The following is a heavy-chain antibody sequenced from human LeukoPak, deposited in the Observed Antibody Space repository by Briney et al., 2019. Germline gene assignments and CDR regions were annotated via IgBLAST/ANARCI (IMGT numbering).Heavy chain of an antibody. Sequence: GESLKISRKGSRYSFDICWVAWGRQMTGERLEWMGIIFPGDSETSYSPSFRGQVIISADRSINTAYLQWNSLKASDTAMYYCARLSRSRKHDSTSGVEYWGQGTLVSVSS. V-gene: IGHV5-51*01. CDR1: RYSFDICW. J-gene: IGHJ4*02. CDR2: IFPGDSET. D-gene: IGHD3-10*01. CDR3: ARLSRSRKHDSTSGVEY.